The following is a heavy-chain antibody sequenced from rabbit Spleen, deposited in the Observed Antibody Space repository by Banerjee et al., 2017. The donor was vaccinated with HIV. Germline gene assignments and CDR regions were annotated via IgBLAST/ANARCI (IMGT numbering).Heavy chain of an antibody. CDR1: GFSFSSYY. Sequence: QSLEESGGDLVKPGASLTLTCTASGFSFSSYYMNWVRQAPGKGLEWIGYIDPVFGITYYANWVNGRFSISRENAQNTVLLQMTSLTAADTATYFCARDGAGGSYFALWGPGTLVTVS. CDR2: IDPVFGIT. V-gene: IGHV1S40*01. D-gene: IGHD8-1*01. CDR3: ARDGAGGSYFAL. J-gene: IGHJ4*01.